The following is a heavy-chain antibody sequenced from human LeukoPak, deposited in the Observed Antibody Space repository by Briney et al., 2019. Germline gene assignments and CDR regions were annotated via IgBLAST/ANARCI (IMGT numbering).Heavy chain of an antibody. CDR2: IYYSGST. CDR3: ARRRCSSTSCYIGAALNSPFDY. D-gene: IGHD2-2*02. J-gene: IGHJ4*02. Sequence: SETLSLTCTVSGGSISSYYWSWIRQPPGKGLEWIGYIYYSGSTNYNPSLKSRVTISVDTSKNQFSLKLSSVTAADTAVYYCARRRCSSTSCYIGAALNSPFDYWGQGTLVTVSS. V-gene: IGHV4-59*12. CDR1: GGSISSYY.